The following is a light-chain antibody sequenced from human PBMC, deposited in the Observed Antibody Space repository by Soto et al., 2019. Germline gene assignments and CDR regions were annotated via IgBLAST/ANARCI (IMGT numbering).Light chain of an antibody. CDR2: MVS. Sequence: QSVLTQPASVSGSPGQSITISCTGTSSDVGNYNYVSWYQQYPGRVPKLLTYMVSNRASGVSNRFSGSKSGNAASLTISGLQAEDEADYFCTSPTPGSLYVFGTGTKVTV. CDR3: TSPTPGSLYV. J-gene: IGLJ1*01. V-gene: IGLV2-14*01. CDR1: SSDVGNYNY.